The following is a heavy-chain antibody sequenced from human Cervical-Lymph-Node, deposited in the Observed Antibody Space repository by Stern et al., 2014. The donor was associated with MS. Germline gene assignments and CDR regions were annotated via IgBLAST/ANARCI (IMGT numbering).Heavy chain of an antibody. CDR1: GDSITSGGHY. D-gene: IGHD1-26*01. CDR3: ASRWSGTYYGQNWFDP. CDR2: IYNSGAT. J-gene: IGHJ5*02. Sequence: VQLVESGPGLVKPSPTLSLTCTVSGDSITSGGHYWGWLRQHPGQGLEWIGYIYNSGATFYNPSLKGRVTISLDTSKNQFSLQLSSVTAADTAIYYCASRWSGTYYGQNWFDPWGQGILVTVST. V-gene: IGHV4-31*03.